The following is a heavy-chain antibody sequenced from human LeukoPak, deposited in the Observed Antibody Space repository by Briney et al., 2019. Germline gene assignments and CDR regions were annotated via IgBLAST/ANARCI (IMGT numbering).Heavy chain of an antibody. D-gene: IGHD3-10*01. V-gene: IGHV3-21*01. CDR2: IISSSTYI. CDR3: ARDLVSSERGGPLS. Sequence: PGESLRLSCAASGFTFSSYTMNCVRQAPGKVLEWVSSIISSSTYIYYADSVKGRFSISTHTATHSTYRQTNRLRAEDTAVYYCARDLVSSERGGPLSWGQGTLVTVSS. CDR1: GFTFSSYT. J-gene: IGHJ4*02.